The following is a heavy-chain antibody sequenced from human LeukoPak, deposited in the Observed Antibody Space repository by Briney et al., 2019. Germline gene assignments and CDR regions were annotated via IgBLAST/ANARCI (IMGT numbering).Heavy chain of an antibody. CDR1: GFTVSSNY. V-gene: IGHV3-53*01. J-gene: IGHJ4*02. Sequence: GGSLRLSCAASGFTVSSNYMSWVRQAPGKGLEWVSVIYSGGNTYYADSVTGRFTISRDNSKNTLYLQMNSLRAEDTAVYYCARVLSVSYCDSWGQGTLVTVSS. CDR2: IYSGGNT. D-gene: IGHD2/OR15-2a*01. CDR3: ARVLSVSYCDS.